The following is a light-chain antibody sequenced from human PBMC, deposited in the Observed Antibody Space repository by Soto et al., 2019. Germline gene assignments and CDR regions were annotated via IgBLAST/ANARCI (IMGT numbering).Light chain of an antibody. CDR2: DAS. V-gene: IGKV1-5*01. J-gene: IGKJ4*01. CDR1: QSINNW. Sequence: DIQMTQSPSTLSAFVGDRVTFTCRASQSINNWLAWYQQRPGTAPKILIYDASTLESGVPSRFSGSGSGTDFTLTISCLQSEDFATYYCQQYYSYPQLTFGGGTKVHIK. CDR3: QQYYSYPQLT.